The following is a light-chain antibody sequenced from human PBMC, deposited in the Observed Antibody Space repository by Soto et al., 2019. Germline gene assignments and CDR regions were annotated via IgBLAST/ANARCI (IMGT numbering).Light chain of an antibody. CDR1: QSIGIY. Sequence: DIHMTQSPSSLSASVGDRVTMPXRASQSIGIYFNWYQQDPGKATKXXIYXASSLQSGAPSRFSGGGCGTDFTITISRLQAEYVEVYCCQQYNNWRTFGQGTKVDIK. CDR3: QQYNNWRT. J-gene: IGKJ1*01. CDR2: XAS. V-gene: IGKV1-39*01.